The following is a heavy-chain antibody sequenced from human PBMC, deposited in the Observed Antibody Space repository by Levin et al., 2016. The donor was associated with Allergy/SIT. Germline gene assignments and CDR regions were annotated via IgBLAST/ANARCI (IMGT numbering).Heavy chain of an antibody. D-gene: IGHD3-10*01. CDR3: ARVRRRIMVQRYFDL. V-gene: IGHV3-11*01. J-gene: IGHJ2*01. Sequence: GESLKISCAASGFTFSDYYMSWIRQAPGKGLEWVSYISSSGSTIYYADSVKGRFTISRDNAKNSLYLQMNSLRAEDTAVYYCARVRRRIMVQRYFDLWGRGTLVTVSS. CDR2: ISSSGSTI. CDR1: GFTFSDYY.